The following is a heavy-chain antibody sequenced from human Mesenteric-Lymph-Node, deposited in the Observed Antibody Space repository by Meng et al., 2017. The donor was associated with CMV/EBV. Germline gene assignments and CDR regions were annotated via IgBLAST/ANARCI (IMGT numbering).Heavy chain of an antibody. Sequence: GESLKISCAASGFTFGSYSINWVRQAPGEGLEWVSSISSLSSYTYYADSVRGRFTVSRDNAKSSLYLQMDSLRVEDTAVYYCARFIDSYCGGDCFSYYYYGMDVWGQGTSVTVSS. CDR2: ISSLSSYT. CDR1: GFTFGSYS. CDR3: ARFIDSYCGGDCFSYYYYGMDV. V-gene: IGHV3-21*06. D-gene: IGHD2-21*01. J-gene: IGHJ6*02.